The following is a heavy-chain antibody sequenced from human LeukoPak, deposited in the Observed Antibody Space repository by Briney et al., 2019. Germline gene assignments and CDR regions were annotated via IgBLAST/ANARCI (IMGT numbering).Heavy chain of an antibody. CDR1: GYTFTGYY. J-gene: IGHJ4*02. V-gene: IGHV1-2*02. Sequence: ATVKVSCKASGYTFTGYYIHWVRHAPGQGLDLMGWINPNSGATYYTQNFQGRVTMTRDTSINTVYMELSRLTSDDTAMYYCARAPIYCTSSSCGLAYFDYWGQGTLLTVSS. CDR3: ARAPIYCTSSSCGLAYFDY. D-gene: IGHD2-2*01. CDR2: INPNSGAT.